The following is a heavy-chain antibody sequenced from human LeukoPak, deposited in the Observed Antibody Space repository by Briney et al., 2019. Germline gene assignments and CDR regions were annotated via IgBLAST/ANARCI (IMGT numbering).Heavy chain of an antibody. CDR1: GFTFDDYA. V-gene: IGHV3-43D*03. CDR3: AKDATYSSGWYHY. Sequence: PGGSLRLSCAASGFTFDDYAMHWVRHAPGKGLEWVSLISWDGGSTYYADSVKGRFTISRDNSKNSLYLQMNSLRAEDTALYYCAKDATYSSGWYHYWGQGTLVTVSS. J-gene: IGHJ4*02. D-gene: IGHD6-19*01. CDR2: ISWDGGST.